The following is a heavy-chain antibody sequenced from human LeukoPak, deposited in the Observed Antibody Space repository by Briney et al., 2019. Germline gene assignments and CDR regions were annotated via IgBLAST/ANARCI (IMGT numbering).Heavy chain of an antibody. CDR2: NDWKEDT. V-gene: IGHV2-5*01. D-gene: IGHD3-10*01. J-gene: IGHJ4*02. CDR3: AHTTYYGSPACAY. Sequence: SGPTLVNPTQPLTLTFTFSGFALSTNQVGVGWIRQPPVKAVEWLSLNDWKEDTRYNPSLKSRLTITKDTSKNQVVLTMTNMDPADTGTYYCAHTTYYGSPACAYWGQGILITVSS. CDR1: GFALSTNQVG.